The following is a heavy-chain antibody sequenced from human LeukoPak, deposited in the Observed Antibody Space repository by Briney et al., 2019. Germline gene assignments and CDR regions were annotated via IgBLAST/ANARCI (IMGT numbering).Heavy chain of an antibody. CDR2: IYYSGNS. CDR3: AREVIPEPGHYYYYMDV. V-gene: IGHV4-39*07. CDR1: GGSISSDHYY. Sequence: SETLSLTCTVSGGSISSDHYYWGWIRQPPGKGLEWIGSIYYSGNSYYNPSLKSRVTMSVDGSKNQFSLKLSSVTAADTAVCYCAREVIPEPGHYYYYMDVWGKGTTVTVSS. J-gene: IGHJ6*03. D-gene: IGHD3-16*02.